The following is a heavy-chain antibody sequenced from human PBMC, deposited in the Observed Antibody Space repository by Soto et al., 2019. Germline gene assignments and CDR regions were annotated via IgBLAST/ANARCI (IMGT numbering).Heavy chain of an antibody. V-gene: IGHV1-2*02. CDR2: INPNSGGT. Sequence: ASVKVSCKASGYTFTGYYMHWVRQAPGQGLEWMGWINPNSGGTNYAQKFQGRVTMTRDTSISTAYMELSRLRSDDTAVYYCARDTIFGVVIAPLDVWGQGTTVTASS. CDR3: ARDTIFGVVIAPLDV. D-gene: IGHD3-3*01. J-gene: IGHJ6*02. CDR1: GYTFTGYY.